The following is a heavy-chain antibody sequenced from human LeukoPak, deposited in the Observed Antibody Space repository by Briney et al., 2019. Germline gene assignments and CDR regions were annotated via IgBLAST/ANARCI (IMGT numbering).Heavy chain of an antibody. Sequence: PGGSLRLSCAASGFTFSSYEMNWVRQAPGKGLEWVSYISSSGSTIYYADSVKGRFTISRDNAKNSLYLQMNSLRAEDTAVYYCARVADYGDYVGGDWIDPWGQGTLVTVSS. CDR1: GFTFSSYE. J-gene: IGHJ5*02. V-gene: IGHV3-48*03. D-gene: IGHD4-17*01. CDR2: ISSSGSTI. CDR3: ARVADYGDYVGGDWIDP.